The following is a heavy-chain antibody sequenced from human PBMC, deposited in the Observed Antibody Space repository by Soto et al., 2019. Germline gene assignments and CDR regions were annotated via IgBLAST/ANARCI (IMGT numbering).Heavy chain of an antibody. J-gene: IGHJ4*02. CDR1: GFTFSDYY. CDR3: ATSMITFGRVIVNYFQY. D-gene: IGHD3-16*02. Sequence: NPGGSLRLSCAAAGFTFSDYYVSWIRQAPGKGLEWVSDISSSGSSIYYADSVKGRFTISRDNAKNSLYLQMNSLRAEDTAIYYCATSMITFGRVIVNYFQYWGQGTLVTVSS. V-gene: IGHV3-11*01. CDR2: ISSSGSSI.